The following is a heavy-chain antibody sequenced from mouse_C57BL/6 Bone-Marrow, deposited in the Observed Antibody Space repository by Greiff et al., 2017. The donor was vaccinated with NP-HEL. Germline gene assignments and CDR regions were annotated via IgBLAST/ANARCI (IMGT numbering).Heavy chain of an antibody. Sequence: VQLQQSGAELVKPGASVKLSCTASGFNIKDYYMHWVKQRTEQGLEWIGRIDPEDGETKYAPQFQGKATITADTSSNTAYLQLSSLTSEDTAVYYCARWGYEGYFDYWGKGTTLTVSS. D-gene: IGHD2-2*01. CDR2: IDPEDGET. J-gene: IGHJ2*01. CDR3: ARWGYEGYFDY. V-gene: IGHV14-2*01. CDR1: GFNIKDYY.